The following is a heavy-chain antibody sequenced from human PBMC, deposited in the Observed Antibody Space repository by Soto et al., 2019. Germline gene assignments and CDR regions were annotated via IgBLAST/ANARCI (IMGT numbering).Heavy chain of an antibody. J-gene: IGHJ5*02. D-gene: IGHD4-4*01. Sequence: PSEILSLTCTVSGDSISSGDYYWSWIRQPPGKGLEWIGYIYYSGSTYYNPSLKSRVTISVDTSKNQFSLKLSSVTAADTAVYYCAREQADYSNFSNEFGNWFDPWGQGTLVTVSS. CDR2: IYYSGST. V-gene: IGHV4-30-4*01. CDR3: AREQADYSNFSNEFGNWFDP. CDR1: GDSISSGDYY.